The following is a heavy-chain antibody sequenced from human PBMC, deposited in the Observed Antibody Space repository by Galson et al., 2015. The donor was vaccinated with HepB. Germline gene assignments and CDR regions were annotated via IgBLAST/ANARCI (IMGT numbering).Heavy chain of an antibody. CDR2: INPSGGST. CDR1: GYTFTSYY. Sequence: SVTVSCKASGYTFTSYYMHWVRQAPGQGLEWMGIINPSGGSTSYAQKFQGRVTMTRDTSTSTVYMELSSLRSEDTAVYYCARDYHITIFGVVSVLDYWGQGTLVTVSS. V-gene: IGHV1-46*01. D-gene: IGHD3-3*01. CDR3: ARDYHITIFGVVSVLDY. J-gene: IGHJ4*02.